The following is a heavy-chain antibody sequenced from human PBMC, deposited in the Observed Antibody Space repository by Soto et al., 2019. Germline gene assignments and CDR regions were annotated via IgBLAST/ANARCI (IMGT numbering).Heavy chain of an antibody. D-gene: IGHD3-3*01. CDR3: ARGGFLESSFDY. CDR1: GYPFTSYC. V-gene: IGHV1-46*03. CDR2: INPSGGST. Sequence: GASVKVSCKSSGYPFTSYCIHWVRQAPGQGLEWMGIINPSGGSTSYAQKFQGRVTMTRDTSTSTVYMELSSLRSEDTAVYYCARGGFLESSFDYWGQGTLVTVSS. J-gene: IGHJ4*02.